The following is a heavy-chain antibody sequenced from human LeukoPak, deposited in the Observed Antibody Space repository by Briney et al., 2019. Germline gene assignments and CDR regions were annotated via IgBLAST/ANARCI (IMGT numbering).Heavy chain of an antibody. V-gene: IGHV1-69*13. CDR1: GGTFSSYA. CDR2: IIPIFGTA. D-gene: IGHD2-15*01. CDR3: ARAREYCSGGSCYDPDY. Sequence: ASVKVSCKASGGTFSSYAISWVRQAPGQGLEWMGGIIPIFGTANYAQKFQGRVTITADESTSTAYMELSSLRSEDTAVYYCARAREYCSGGSCYDPDYWGQGTLVTVSS. J-gene: IGHJ4*02.